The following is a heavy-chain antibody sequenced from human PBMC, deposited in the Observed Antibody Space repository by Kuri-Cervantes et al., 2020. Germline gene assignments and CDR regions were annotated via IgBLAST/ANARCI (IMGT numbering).Heavy chain of an antibody. Sequence: ASVKVSCKASGYTFTSYYMHWVRQAPGQGLEWMGIINPSGGSTSYAQKFQGRVTMTRDTSTSTVYMELSSLRSEDTAVYYCARASGLAAAGTWVLNYYYCGMDVWGQGTTVTVSS. CDR3: ARASGLAAAGTWVLNYYYCGMDV. D-gene: IGHD6-13*01. V-gene: IGHV1-46*01. J-gene: IGHJ6*02. CDR1: GYTFTSYY. CDR2: INPSGGST.